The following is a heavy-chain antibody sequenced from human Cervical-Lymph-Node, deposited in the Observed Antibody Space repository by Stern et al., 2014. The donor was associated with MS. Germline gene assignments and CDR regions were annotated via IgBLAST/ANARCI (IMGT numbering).Heavy chain of an antibody. CDR1: GYSFTDYY. CDR3: QAFPAY. V-gene: IGHV1-2*02. J-gene: IGHJ4*02. CDR2: IIPSIGVT. Sequence: VQLVQSGAEVKKPGASVKVSCRSSGYSFTDYYFHWVRQAPGQGLEWMGCIIPSIGVTHYAQQFQGRVTMTRGSSMNTAYMEMSRLRSDDTAVYYCQAFPAYWGQGTLITVSS.